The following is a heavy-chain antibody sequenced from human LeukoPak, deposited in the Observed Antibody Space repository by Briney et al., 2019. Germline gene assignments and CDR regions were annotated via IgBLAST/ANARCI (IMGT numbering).Heavy chain of an antibody. V-gene: IGHV1-46*01. CDR1: GYTFTSYY. D-gene: IGHD3-22*01. CDR3: AREGSDSSGYFDY. Sequence: ASVKVSCRVSGYTFTSYYMHWVRQAPGQGLEWMGVISPSGSSTSYAQKFQGRVTMTRDTSTSTVYMDLSSLRSEDTAVYYCAREGSDSSGYFDYWGLGTLVTVSS. CDR2: ISPSGSST. J-gene: IGHJ4*02.